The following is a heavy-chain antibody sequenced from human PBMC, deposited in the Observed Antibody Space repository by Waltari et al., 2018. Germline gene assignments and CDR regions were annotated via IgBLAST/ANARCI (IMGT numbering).Heavy chain of an antibody. D-gene: IGHD3-3*01. Sequence: QLQLQASGPGLVKPSETLSLTFNVSGDPITSNGYYWGCFHKPPGKGLEWIGGLSYTGRNNYHPSFKRGVTISGDTAKNQFSLKLRSVTAADPAVYFCARHGSDDTIFGPSNWFDPWGHGTQVTVSS. CDR2: LSYTGRN. CDR3: ARHGSDDTIFGPSNWFDP. CDR1: GDPITSNGYY. V-gene: IGHV4-39*01. J-gene: IGHJ5*02.